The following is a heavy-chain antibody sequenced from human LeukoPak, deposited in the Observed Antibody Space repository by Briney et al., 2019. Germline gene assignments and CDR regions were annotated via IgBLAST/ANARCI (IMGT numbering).Heavy chain of an antibody. J-gene: IGHJ4*02. CDR1: GDSVSSNSAA. CDR3: ARSGPGDFWFGELIDY. CDR2: TYYRSKWYN. Sequence: SQTLSLTCAISGDSVSSNSAAWNWIRQSPSRGLEWLGRTYYRSKWYNDYAVSAKSRITINPDTSKNQFSLQLNSVTPEDTAVYYCARSGPGDFWFGELIDYWGQGTLVTVSS. D-gene: IGHD3-10*01. V-gene: IGHV6-1*01.